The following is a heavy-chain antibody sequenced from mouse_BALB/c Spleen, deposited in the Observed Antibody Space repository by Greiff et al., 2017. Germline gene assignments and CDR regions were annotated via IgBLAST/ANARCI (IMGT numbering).Heavy chain of an antibody. CDR1: GYAFTNYL. V-gene: IGHV1-54*01. J-gene: IGHJ3*01. CDR2: INPGSGGT. D-gene: IGHD2-4*01. Sequence: QVQLQQSGAELVRPGTSVKVSCKASGYAFTNYLIEWVKQRPGQGLEWIGVINPGSGGTNYNEKFKGKATLTADKSSSTAYMQLSSLTSDDSAVYFCARSGGITAWFAYWGQGTLVTVSA. CDR3: ARSGGITAWFAY.